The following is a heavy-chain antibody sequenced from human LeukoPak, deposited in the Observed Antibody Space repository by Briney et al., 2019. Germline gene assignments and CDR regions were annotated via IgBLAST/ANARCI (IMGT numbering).Heavy chain of an antibody. V-gene: IGHV3-30*02. CDR2: IRYDGSNK. D-gene: IGHD3-10*01. CDR3: ALLDYYYGSGSYYSRPPFDY. J-gene: IGHJ4*02. CDR1: GFTFSSYA. Sequence: GGSLRLSCAASGFTFSSYAMSWVRQAPGKGLEWVAFIRYDGSNKYYADSVKGRFTISRDNSKNTLYLQMNSLRAEDTAVYYCALLDYYYGSGSYYSRPPFDYWGQGTLVTVSS.